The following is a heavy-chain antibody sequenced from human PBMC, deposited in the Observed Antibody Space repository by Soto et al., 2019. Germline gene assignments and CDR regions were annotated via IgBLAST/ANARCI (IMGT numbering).Heavy chain of an antibody. J-gene: IGHJ4*02. CDR2: ILYTGTT. CDR3: ARLGWGDGDSDY. Sequence: QLQLQESGPGLVKSSETLSLTCTVSGGSISNSNYFWGWIRQAPGKGLEWIGSILYTGTTSYNSSQEGRVAISVDTSNNHFSLKLNSVTAADTAVYYCARLGWGDGDSDYWGQGTLVTVSS. D-gene: IGHD2-21*01. V-gene: IGHV4-39*02. CDR1: GGSISNSNYF.